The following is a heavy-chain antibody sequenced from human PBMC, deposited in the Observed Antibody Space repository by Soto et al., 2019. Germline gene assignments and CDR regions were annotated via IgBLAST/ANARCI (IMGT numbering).Heavy chain of an antibody. V-gene: IGHV1-46*01. D-gene: IGHD6-19*01. Sequence: GASVKVSCKASGYTFTSYYMHWVRQAPGQGLEWMGIINPSGGSTSYAQKFQGRVTMTRDTSTSTVYMELSSLRSEDTAVYYCARDFYSSGWYPEPEKAYYFDYWGQGTLVTVSS. J-gene: IGHJ4*02. CDR3: ARDFYSSGWYPEPEKAYYFDY. CDR1: GYTFTSYY. CDR2: INPSGGST.